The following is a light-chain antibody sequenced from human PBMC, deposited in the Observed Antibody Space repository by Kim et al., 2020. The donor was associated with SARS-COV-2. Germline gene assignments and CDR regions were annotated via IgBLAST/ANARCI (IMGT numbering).Light chain of an antibody. CDR3: QSVDSSATYV. V-gene: IGLV3-25*03. Sequence: VSPGQQARITCSGDALPKQYAFWYQQKPGQAPILVIYRNTERPLGVPERFSGSTSGTTVTLTISGVQAEDEADYYCQSVDSSATYVFGTGTKVTVL. CDR2: RNT. J-gene: IGLJ1*01. CDR1: ALPKQY.